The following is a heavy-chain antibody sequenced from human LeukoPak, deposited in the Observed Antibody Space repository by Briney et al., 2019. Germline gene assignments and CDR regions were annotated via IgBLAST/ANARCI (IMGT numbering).Heavy chain of an antibody. CDR2: IYYSGST. D-gene: IGHD3-10*01. J-gene: IGHJ4*02. V-gene: IGHV4-31*03. CDR3: ARAPVITMVRGVYFDY. Sequence: SQTLSLTCTVSGGSISSGGYYWSGIRQHPGKGLEWIGYIYYSGSTYYNPSLKSRVTISVATSKTQFSMKLSSVTAADTAVYYCARAPVITMVRGVYFDYWGQGTLVTVSS. CDR1: GGSISSGGYY.